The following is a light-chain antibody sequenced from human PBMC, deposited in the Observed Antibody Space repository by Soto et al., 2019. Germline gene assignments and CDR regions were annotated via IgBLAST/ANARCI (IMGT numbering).Light chain of an antibody. CDR3: QQYDSSSPT. J-gene: IGKJ2*01. Sequence: DLQMTQSPSTLSASVGDRVTITCRASQSISSWLAWYQQKPGKAPKFLIYDASNLETGVSSRFSGSGSGTEFTLTIRSLQPDDFATYYCQQYDSSSPTFGQGTKLEIK. CDR2: DAS. V-gene: IGKV1-5*01. CDR1: QSISSW.